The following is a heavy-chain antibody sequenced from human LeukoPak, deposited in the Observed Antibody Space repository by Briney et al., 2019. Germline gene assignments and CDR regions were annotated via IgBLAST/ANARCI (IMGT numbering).Heavy chain of an antibody. D-gene: IGHD4-17*01. J-gene: IGHJ5*02. Sequence: SETLSLTCTVSGGSISSYYWSWIPQPAGKALEWIGRIYTSGSTNYNPSHKSRVTISVDKTKNQFSQKLSSVTAADTAVYYCARGGHDYGFFPWGQGTGATVS. CDR3: ARGGHDYGFFP. CDR1: GGSISSYY. V-gene: IGHV4-4*07. CDR2: IYTSGST.